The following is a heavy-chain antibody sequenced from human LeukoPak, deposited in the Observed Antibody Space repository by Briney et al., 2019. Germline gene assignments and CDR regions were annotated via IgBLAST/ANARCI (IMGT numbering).Heavy chain of an antibody. V-gene: IGHV4-59*08. J-gene: IGHJ3*02. Sequence: SETLSLTCTVSGGSISSYYWSWIRQPPGKGLEWSGYIYYSGSTNYNPSLKSRVTISVDTSKNQFSLKLSSVTAADTAVYYCARLPDYYDSSGYHDAFDIWGQGTMVTVSS. CDR3: ARLPDYYDSSGYHDAFDI. CDR2: IYYSGST. D-gene: IGHD3-22*01. CDR1: GGSISSYY.